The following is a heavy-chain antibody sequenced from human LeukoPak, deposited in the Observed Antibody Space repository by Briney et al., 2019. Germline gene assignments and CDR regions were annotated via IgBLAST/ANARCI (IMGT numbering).Heavy chain of an antibody. V-gene: IGHV3-21*01. CDR3: ASPGELSSDYFDY. D-gene: IGHD3-10*01. CDR2: ISSSSSYT. CDR1: GATFSSYS. Sequence: GGSLRLSCAASGATFSSYSMNWVRQAPGKGLEWVSSISSSSSYTYYADSVKGRLTISRDNAKNSVYLQMNSLRAEDTAVYYCASPGELSSDYFDYWGQGTLVTVSS. J-gene: IGHJ4*02.